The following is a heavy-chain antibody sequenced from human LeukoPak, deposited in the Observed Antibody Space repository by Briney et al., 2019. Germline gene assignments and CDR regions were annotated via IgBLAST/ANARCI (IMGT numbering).Heavy chain of an antibody. V-gene: IGHV4-59*01. D-gene: IGHD3-9*01. Sequence: PSETLSLTCTVSGGSISSYYWSWIRQPPGKGLEWVGYIYYSGSTNYNPSLKSRVTISVDTSKNQFSLKLSSVTAADTAVYYCAREFYDILTGCYYGMDVWGKGTTVTVSS. J-gene: IGHJ6*04. CDR3: AREFYDILTGCYYGMDV. CDR1: GGSISSYY. CDR2: IYYSGST.